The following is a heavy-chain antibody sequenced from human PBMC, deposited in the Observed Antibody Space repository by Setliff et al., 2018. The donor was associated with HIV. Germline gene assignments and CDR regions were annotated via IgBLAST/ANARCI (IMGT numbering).Heavy chain of an antibody. CDR1: GGSFSGYS. J-gene: IGHJ3*02. Sequence: PSETLSLTCAVYGGSFSGYSWGWIRQPPGKGLEWIEEINHSGSTNYNPSIKSRVTISVDTSKRQFSLNLTSVTAADTAVYYCARVPRITTLRNAFDIWGQGTMVTVSS. CDR2: INHSGST. V-gene: IGHV4-34*01. CDR3: ARVPRITTLRNAFDI. D-gene: IGHD3-3*01.